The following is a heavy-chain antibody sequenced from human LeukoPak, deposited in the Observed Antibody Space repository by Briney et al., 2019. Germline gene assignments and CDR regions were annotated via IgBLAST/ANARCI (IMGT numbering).Heavy chain of an antibody. CDR2: INHSGST. V-gene: IGHV4-34*01. CDR1: GGSFSGYY. Sequence: SETLSLTCAVYGGSFSGYYWSWIRQPPGKGLEWIGEINHSGSTNYNPSLKSRVTISVDTSKNQFSLKLSSVTAADTAVYYCARGRGYSGYFGYYYMDVWGKGTTVTISS. J-gene: IGHJ6*03. D-gene: IGHD5-12*01. CDR3: ARGRGYSGYFGYYYMDV.